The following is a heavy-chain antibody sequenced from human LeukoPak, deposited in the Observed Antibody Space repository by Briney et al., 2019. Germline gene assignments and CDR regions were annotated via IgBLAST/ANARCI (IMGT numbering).Heavy chain of an antibody. CDR3: ARGPVAAAGPRGTQPAWGY. D-gene: IGHD6-13*01. CDR1: GFTFSSYA. Sequence: GRSLRLSCAASGFTFSSYAMHWVRQAPGKGLEWVAVISYDGSNKYYADSVKGRFTISRDNSKNTLYLQMNSLRAEDTAVYYCARGPVAAAGPRGTQPAWGYWGQGALVTVSS. V-gene: IGHV3-30*01. CDR2: ISYDGSNK. J-gene: IGHJ4*02.